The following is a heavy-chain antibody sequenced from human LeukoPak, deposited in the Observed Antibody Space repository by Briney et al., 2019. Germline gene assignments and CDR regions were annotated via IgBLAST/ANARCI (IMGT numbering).Heavy chain of an antibody. CDR1: GFTFSSYS. CDR3: KGSGSYPYYMDV. CDR2: ISSSSSTI. D-gene: IGHD3-10*01. J-gene: IGHJ6*03. Sequence: PGGSLRLSCAASGFTFSSYSMNWVRQAPGKGLEWVSYISSSSSTIYYADSVKGRFTISRDNAKNSLYLQMNSLRAEDTAVYYCKGSGSYPYYMDVWGKGTTVTVSS. V-gene: IGHV3-48*01.